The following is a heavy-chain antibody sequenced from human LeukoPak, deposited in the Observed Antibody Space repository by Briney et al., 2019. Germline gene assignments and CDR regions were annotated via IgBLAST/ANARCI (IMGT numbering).Heavy chain of an antibody. CDR3: TRDVPRSAGYPDN. CDR1: GGSISSGDHF. Sequence: SQTLSLTCTVSGGSISSGDHFWSWIRQHPGKGLEWIGYIYYSGSTYYNPSLKSRVTISVDTSKNQFSLKLTSVTAADTAVYYCTRDVPRSAGYPDNWGQGTLVTVSS. CDR2: IYYSGST. V-gene: IGHV4-31*03. J-gene: IGHJ4*02. D-gene: IGHD2-15*01.